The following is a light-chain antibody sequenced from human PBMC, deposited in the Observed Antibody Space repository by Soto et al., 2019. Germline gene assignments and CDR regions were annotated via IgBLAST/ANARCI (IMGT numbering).Light chain of an antibody. Sequence: EIGFTHSPGPLSVAPFDRANLSCMASQSVSSSYLAWYQLKPGQAPRLLIYGASSRATGLPSRFSGSGSGTDFTLTINSLQSEDVAVYYCQQDHHWPVPFGGGTKVDIK. CDR3: QQDHHWPVP. V-gene: IGKV3-15*01. J-gene: IGKJ4*01. CDR1: QSVSSSY. CDR2: GAS.